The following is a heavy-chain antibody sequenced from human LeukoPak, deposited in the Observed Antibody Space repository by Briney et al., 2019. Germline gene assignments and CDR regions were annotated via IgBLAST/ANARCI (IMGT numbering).Heavy chain of an antibody. Sequence: PSETLSLTCSVSGGSISTSTNYWAWIPHPPGKGLECIGSITYSGGTYYNPSLNSRVTISVDTSKNKFSLKVSSVTAADTAVYYCARHPNWFEPWGEGTLVTVSS. V-gene: IGHV4-39*01. CDR3: ARHPNWFEP. CDR1: GGSISTSTNY. J-gene: IGHJ5*02. CDR2: ITYSGGT.